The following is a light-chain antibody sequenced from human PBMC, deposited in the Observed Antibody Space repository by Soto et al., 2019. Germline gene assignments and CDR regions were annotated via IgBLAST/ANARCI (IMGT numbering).Light chain of an antibody. V-gene: IGKV3-20*01. J-gene: IGKJ1*01. CDR2: GAS. Sequence: EIVLTQSPGTLSLSPGERATLSCRASQSVSSSYLAWYQQKPGQAPRLLIYGASSRATGIPDRFSGSGSGTDFTLTISRLEPEDFAVYYCRQYSSSRTFGQGTKV. CDR3: RQYSSSRT. CDR1: QSVSSSY.